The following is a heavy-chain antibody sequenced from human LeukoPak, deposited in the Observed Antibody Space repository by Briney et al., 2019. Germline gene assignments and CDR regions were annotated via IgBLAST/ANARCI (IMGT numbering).Heavy chain of an antibody. CDR2: IKQDGTEK. J-gene: IGHJ6*04. V-gene: IGHV3-7*01. Sequence: GESLRLSCAASGFTFTTYWMSWVRQAPGKGLEWVANIKQDGTEKYYVDSVKGRFTISRDNAKNSLYLQMNSLRVEDTAVYYCAELGITMIGGVWGKGTTVTISS. CDR1: GFTFTTYW. D-gene: IGHD3-10*02. CDR3: AELGITMIGGV.